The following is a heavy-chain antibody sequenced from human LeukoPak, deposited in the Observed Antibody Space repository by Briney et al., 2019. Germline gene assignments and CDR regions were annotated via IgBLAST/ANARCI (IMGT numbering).Heavy chain of an antibody. CDR2: IIPILGIA. CDR3: ASRSGGSCY. CDR1: GGTFSSYA. Sequence: GASVKVSCKASGGTFSSYAISWVGQAPGQGLEWMGRIIPILGIANYAQKFQGRVTITADKSTSTAYMELSSLRSEDTAVYYCASRSGGSCYWGQGTLVTVSS. D-gene: IGHD2-15*01. V-gene: IGHV1-69*04. J-gene: IGHJ4*02.